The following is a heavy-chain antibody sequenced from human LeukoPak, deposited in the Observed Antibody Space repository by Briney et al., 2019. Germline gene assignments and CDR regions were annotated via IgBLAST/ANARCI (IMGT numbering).Heavy chain of an antibody. D-gene: IGHD3-22*01. J-gene: IGHJ4*02. CDR3: AKGYYYDSSGYPYYFDY. V-gene: IGHV3-7*01. Sequence: GGSLRLSCVVSGLTFSNYWMIWVRQAPGKGLESVAIVNEDGSAKYYLDSVKGRFTISRDNSKNTLYLQMNSLRAEDTAVYYCAKGYYYDSSGYPYYFDYWGQGTLVTVSS. CDR1: GLTFSNYW. CDR2: VNEDGSAK.